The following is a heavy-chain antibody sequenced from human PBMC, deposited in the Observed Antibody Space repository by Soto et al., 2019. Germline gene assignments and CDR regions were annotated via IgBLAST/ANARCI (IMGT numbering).Heavy chain of an antibody. V-gene: IGHV4-61*01. Sequence: SETLFLTCTVSGGSVSSGSYYWSWIRQPPGKGLEWIGYVYYSGSTNYNPSLKSRVTISIDPSKNQVSLKLSSVTAADTAVYYCARDPGYYDTSGYYQAPFDYWGQGALVTVSS. CDR3: ARDPGYYDTSGYYQAPFDY. D-gene: IGHD3-22*01. J-gene: IGHJ4*02. CDR1: GGSVSSGSYY. CDR2: VYYSGST.